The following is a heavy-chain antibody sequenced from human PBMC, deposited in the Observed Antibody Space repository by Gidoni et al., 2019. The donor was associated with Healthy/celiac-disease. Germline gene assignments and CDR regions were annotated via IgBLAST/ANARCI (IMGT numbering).Heavy chain of an antibody. V-gene: IGHV3-30*18. CDR1: GLTCSSYG. D-gene: IGHD4-17*01. CDR3: AKDRHGYGDHLGY. CDR2: ISYDGSNN. Sequence: QVQRVEPGGGVAQPGRYVRCPCAAYGLTCSSYGMHWVRQAPGKGLEWVAVISYDGSNNYYADSMRGRFTISKDNSKNTLYLQMNSLGAEDTAVYYCAKDRHGYGDHLGYWGQGTLVTVSS. J-gene: IGHJ4*02.